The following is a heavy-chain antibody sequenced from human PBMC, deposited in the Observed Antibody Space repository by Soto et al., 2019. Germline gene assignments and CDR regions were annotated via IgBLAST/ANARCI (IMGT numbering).Heavy chain of an antibody. V-gene: IGHV4-30-4*01. D-gene: IGHD3-22*01. J-gene: IGHJ3*02. CDR1: GGSISSGDYY. CDR2: IYYSGST. Sequence: LSLTCTVSGGSISSGDYYWSWIRQPPGKGLEWIGYIYYSGSTYYNPSLKSRVTISVDTSKNQFSLKLSSVTAADTAVYYCASRRHDSSGYCPRCAFDIWGQGTMVTVSS. CDR3: ASRRHDSSGYCPRCAFDI.